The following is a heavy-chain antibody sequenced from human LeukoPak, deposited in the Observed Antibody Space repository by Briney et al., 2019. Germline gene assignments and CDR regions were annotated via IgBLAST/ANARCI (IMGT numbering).Heavy chain of an antibody. D-gene: IGHD1-26*01. CDR3: AKDMAVTKPTTGGFDY. Sequence: PPGGSLRLSCAASGFTFSSYWMHWVRQAPGKGLVWVSRISNDGGNTSYADSVKGRFTISRDNSKNSLYLQMNSLRTEDTALYYCAKDMAVTKPTTGGFDYWGQGTLVTVSS. V-gene: IGHV3-74*01. J-gene: IGHJ4*02. CDR2: ISNDGGNT. CDR1: GFTFSSYW.